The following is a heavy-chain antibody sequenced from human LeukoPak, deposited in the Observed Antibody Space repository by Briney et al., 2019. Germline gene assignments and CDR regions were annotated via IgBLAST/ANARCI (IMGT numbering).Heavy chain of an antibody. CDR1: GDSINNYY. Sequence: PSETLSLTCTVSGDSINNYYWSWIRQPPGKGLEWIGYIYYTGSANYNPSLKSRVTISIDTSKNQFSLKLSSVTAADTAVYYCARGVVVVTAIDASYYFDYWGQGTLVTVSS. D-gene: IGHD2-21*02. J-gene: IGHJ4*02. V-gene: IGHV4-59*12. CDR3: ARGVVVVTAIDASYYFDY. CDR2: IYYTGSA.